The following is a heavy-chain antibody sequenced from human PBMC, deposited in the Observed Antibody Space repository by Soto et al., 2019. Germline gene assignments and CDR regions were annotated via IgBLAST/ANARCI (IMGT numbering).Heavy chain of an antibody. V-gene: IGHV1-69*12. CDR1: GGTFSSYA. J-gene: IGHJ6*02. Sequence: QVQLVQSGAEVKKPGSSVKVSCKASGGTFSSYAISWVRQAPGQGLEWMGGIIPIFGTADYAQKFQGRVTITADESPSTAYMELSSLRSEDTAVYYCASHSGSSPEGRDYYGMDVWGQGTTVTVSS. CDR3: ASHSGSSPEGRDYYGMDV. D-gene: IGHD1-26*01. CDR2: IIPIFGTA.